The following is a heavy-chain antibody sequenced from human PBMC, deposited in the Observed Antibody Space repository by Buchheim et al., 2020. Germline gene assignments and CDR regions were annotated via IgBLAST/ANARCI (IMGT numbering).Heavy chain of an antibody. CDR2: INHSGST. D-gene: IGHD6-13*01. J-gene: IGHJ4*02. V-gene: IGHV4-34*01. Sequence: QVQLQQWGAGLLKPSETLSLTCAVYGGSFSGYYWSWIRQPPGKGLEWIGEINHSGSTNYNPSLKSQITISVDTSKNQFSLKLSSVTAADTAVYYCARVGGSSSWYTYFDYWGQGTL. CDR3: ARVGGSSSWYTYFDY. CDR1: GGSFSGYY.